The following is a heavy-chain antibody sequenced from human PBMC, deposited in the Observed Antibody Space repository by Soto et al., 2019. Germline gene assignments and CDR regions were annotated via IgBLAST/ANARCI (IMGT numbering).Heavy chain of an antibody. CDR3: ASSPATCSGGGCDFDY. Sequence: GASVKVSCKASGYTFTSYGISWVRQAPGQGLEWMGWISAYNGNTNYAQKLQGRVTMTTDTSTSTAYMELRSLRSDDTAVYYCASSPATCSGGGCDFDYWGQGTLVTVSS. V-gene: IGHV1-18*01. J-gene: IGHJ4*02. CDR1: GYTFTSYG. D-gene: IGHD2-15*01. CDR2: ISAYNGNT.